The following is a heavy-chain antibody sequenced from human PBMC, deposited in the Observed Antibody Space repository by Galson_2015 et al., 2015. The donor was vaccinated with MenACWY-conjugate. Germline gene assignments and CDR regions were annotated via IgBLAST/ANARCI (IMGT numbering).Heavy chain of an antibody. D-gene: IGHD3-16*01. CDR2: ISPHNGNT. J-gene: IGHJ4*02. CDR1: AYTFINYG. V-gene: IGHV1-18*01. CDR3: ARRNYGQAFDY. Sequence: SVKVSCKASAYTFINYGISWVRQAPGQGLEWMGWISPHNGNTNSAQKLQGRVTMTTDTSTSTAYMELRSLRSDDTAVYYCARRNYGQAFDYWGQGTLVTVSS.